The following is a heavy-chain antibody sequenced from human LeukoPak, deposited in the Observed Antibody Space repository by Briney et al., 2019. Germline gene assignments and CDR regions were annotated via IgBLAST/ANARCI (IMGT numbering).Heavy chain of an antibody. Sequence: PGGSLRLSCAASGFSLSNYWMSWVRQAPGKGLEWVANIKQDESEKLYVDSVKGRFTISRDNAENSVYLQMNSLRAEDTAVYYCARRTLNYYGMDVWGQGTTVTVSS. V-gene: IGHV3-7*01. CDR1: GFSLSNYW. CDR3: ARRTLNYYGMDV. J-gene: IGHJ6*02. CDR2: IKQDESEK.